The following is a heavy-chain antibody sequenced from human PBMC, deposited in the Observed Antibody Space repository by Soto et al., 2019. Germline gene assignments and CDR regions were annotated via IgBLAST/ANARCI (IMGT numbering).Heavy chain of an antibody. J-gene: IGHJ5*02. Sequence: SETLSLTCTVSGGSISSGGYYWSWIRQHPGKGLEWIGYIYHSGSTYCDPSLKSRITISVDTSKNQFSLKLSSVTAADTAVYYCARVLPAAIGGWFDPWGQGTLVTVSS. D-gene: IGHD2-2*01. CDR1: GGSISSGGYY. CDR2: IYHSGST. V-gene: IGHV4-31*03. CDR3: ARVLPAAIGGWFDP.